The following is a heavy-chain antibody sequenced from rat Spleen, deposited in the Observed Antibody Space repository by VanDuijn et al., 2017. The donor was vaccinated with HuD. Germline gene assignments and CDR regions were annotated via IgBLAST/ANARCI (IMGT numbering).Heavy chain of an antibody. CDR2: ISTGDSP. CDR3: TTGVYPGNFDF. CDR1: GFTFSNYY. Sequence: EVQLVESGGGLVQPGRSLKLSCAASGFTFSNYYMAWVRQAPTKGLEWVAYISTGDSPYYRDSVKGRFTISRDNAKSTLYLQMDSLRSEDTATYSCTTGVYPGNFDFWGQGVMVTVSS. J-gene: IGHJ2*01. V-gene: IGHV5-27*01. D-gene: IGHD1-4*01.